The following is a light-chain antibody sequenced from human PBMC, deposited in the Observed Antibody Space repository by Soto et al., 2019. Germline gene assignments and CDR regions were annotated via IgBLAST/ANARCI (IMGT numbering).Light chain of an antibody. V-gene: IGKV3-11*01. CDR3: QQRKYWPPLT. J-gene: IGKJ4*01. CDR2: DSY. CDR1: HSVDIY. Sequence: EVVLTQSPYTLSLSPGERATLSCRTSHSVDIYLAWYQQKPGQAPRLLIYDSYNRVTGIPTRFSGSGSGTDFTLTISSLEPEDSAVYYCQQRKYWPPLTFGGGTKVEIK.